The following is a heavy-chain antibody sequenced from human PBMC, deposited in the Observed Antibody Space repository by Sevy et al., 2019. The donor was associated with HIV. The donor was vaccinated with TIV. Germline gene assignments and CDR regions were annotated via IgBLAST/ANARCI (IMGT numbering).Heavy chain of an antibody. Sequence: ASVKVSCKASGYTFTSYYMHWVRQAPGQGLEWMGIINPSGGSTSYAQKFQGRVTMTRETSTRTGYMELSSLRSEDPAVYYCARTRKTSPRYDFWSGYGYYYGMDVWGQGTTVTVSS. CDR3: ARTRKTSPRYDFWSGYGYYYGMDV. CDR2: INPSGGST. D-gene: IGHD3-3*01. J-gene: IGHJ6*02. V-gene: IGHV1-46*03. CDR1: GYTFTSYY.